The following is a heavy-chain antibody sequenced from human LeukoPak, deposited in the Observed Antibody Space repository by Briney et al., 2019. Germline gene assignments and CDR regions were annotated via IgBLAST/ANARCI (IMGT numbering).Heavy chain of an antibody. CDR1: GFTLSTYV. Sequence: GGSLRLSCAASGFTLSTYVMSWVGQTPGKGLEWVAATSSSDAGTYHADSVRGRFTISRDNSKNTLYLQMNSLRAEDAAVYFCAKAPVTSCRGAYCYPFDSWGQGTLVTVSS. J-gene: IGHJ4*02. CDR3: AKAPVTSCRGAYCYPFDS. V-gene: IGHV3-23*01. CDR2: TSSSDAGT. D-gene: IGHD2-21*01.